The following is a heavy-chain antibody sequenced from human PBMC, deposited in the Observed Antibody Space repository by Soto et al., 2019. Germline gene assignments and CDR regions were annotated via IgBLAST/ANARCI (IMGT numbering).Heavy chain of an antibody. CDR3: ASGVGGLGGSTGWPDYAFDV. D-gene: IGHD2-8*02. V-gene: IGHV1-69*01. CDR1: GGTFTKYA. Sequence: QVQLVQSGAAVRKPGSSVKVSCKASGGTFTKYAITWVRQAPRPGIEWMGGIVPLPGTTNYGQKFRGRVTISADESTSTDYLELSSRRSKDTAVYYLASGVGGLGGSTGWPDYAFDVWGQGTMVIVSS. J-gene: IGHJ3*01. CDR2: IVPLPGTT.